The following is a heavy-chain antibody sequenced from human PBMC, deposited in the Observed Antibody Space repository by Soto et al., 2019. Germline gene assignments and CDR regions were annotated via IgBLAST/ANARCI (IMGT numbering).Heavy chain of an antibody. J-gene: IGHJ6*02. CDR2: INAGNGNT. CDR3: ASTYVDIVATIKALDYYYYGMDV. V-gene: IGHV1-3*01. Sequence: GASVKVSCKASGYTFTSYAMHWVRQAPGQRLEWMGWINAGNGNTKYSQKFQGRVTITRDTSASTAYMELSSLRSEDTAVYYCASTYVDIVATIKALDYYYYGMDVWGQGTTVTVSS. CDR1: GYTFTSYA. D-gene: IGHD5-12*01.